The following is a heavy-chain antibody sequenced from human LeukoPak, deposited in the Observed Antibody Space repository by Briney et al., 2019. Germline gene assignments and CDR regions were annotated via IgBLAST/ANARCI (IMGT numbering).Heavy chain of an antibody. CDR3: AINGGGDSGYGNFDY. CDR1: GFTFDDYA. J-gene: IGHJ4*02. V-gene: IGHV3-9*01. D-gene: IGHD5-12*01. Sequence: GGSLRLSCAVSGFTFDDYAMHWVRQVPGKGLEWVSGINWNSDSIGYADSVKGRSTTSRDNAKNSLYLQMNSLRAEDTAFYYCAINGGGDSGYGNFDYWGQGTLVTVSS. CDR2: INWNSDSI.